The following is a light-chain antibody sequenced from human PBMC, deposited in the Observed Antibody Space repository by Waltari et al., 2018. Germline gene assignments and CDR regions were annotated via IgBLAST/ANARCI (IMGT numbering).Light chain of an antibody. Sequence: QPVLTQSSSTSASLGSSVELTCTLSSRHSTYIVAWYQQQPGKAPRYLFKLAESGNYNQGRGVPDRFSGSSSGADRSLPISNLQFEDEADYYCETWDSHTRVFGGGTKLTVL. CDR2: LAESGNY. V-gene: IGLV4-60*02. CDR3: ETWDSHTRV. CDR1: SRHSTYI. J-gene: IGLJ3*02.